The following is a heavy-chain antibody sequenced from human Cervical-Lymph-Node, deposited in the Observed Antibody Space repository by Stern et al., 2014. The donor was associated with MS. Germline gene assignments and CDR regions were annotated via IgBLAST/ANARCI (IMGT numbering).Heavy chain of an antibody. CDR2: IIPIFRTT. CDR1: GGTFSTYS. V-gene: IGHV1-69*01. Sequence: MQLVESGAEVRKPGSSVQVSCKTSGGTFSTYSFSWVRQAPGQGLEWMGGIIPIFRTTNYAQTFQGRVRITADESTYTIYIVLSSLRSEDTAVYYCARDILLRPGSHDALDIWGQGTVVTVSS. CDR3: ARDILLRPGSHDALDI. J-gene: IGHJ3*02. D-gene: IGHD2-21*01.